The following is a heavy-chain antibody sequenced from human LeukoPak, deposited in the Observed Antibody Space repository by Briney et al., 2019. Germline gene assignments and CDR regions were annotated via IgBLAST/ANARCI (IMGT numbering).Heavy chain of an antibody. CDR2: IYHSGST. D-gene: IGHD3-22*01. J-gene: IGHJ4*02. V-gene: IGHV4-30-2*01. CDR3: ARDQYYYDSSGYPGIDY. Sequence: ASETLSLTCTVSGGSISSGGYYWSWIRQPPGKGLEWIGYIYHSGSTYYNPSLKSRVTISVDTSKNQFSLKLSSVTAADTAVYYCARDQYYYDSSGYPGIDYWGQGTLVTVSS. CDR1: GGSISSGGYY.